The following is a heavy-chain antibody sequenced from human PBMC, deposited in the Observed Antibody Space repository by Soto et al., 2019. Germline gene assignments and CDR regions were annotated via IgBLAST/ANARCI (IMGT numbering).Heavy chain of an antibody. Sequence: QVQLQESGPGLVKPSETLSLTCTVSGGSISSYYWSWIRQPPGKGLEWIGYIYYSGSTNYNPSLKSRVTISVDTSKNQFSLKLSSVTAADTAVYYCARDIGDFWSGYWFDPWGQGTLVTVSS. D-gene: IGHD3-3*01. J-gene: IGHJ5*02. V-gene: IGHV4-59*01. CDR3: ARDIGDFWSGYWFDP. CDR2: IYYSGST. CDR1: GGSISSYY.